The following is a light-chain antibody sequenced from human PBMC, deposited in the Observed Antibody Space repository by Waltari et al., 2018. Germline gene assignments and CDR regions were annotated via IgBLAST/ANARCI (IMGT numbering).Light chain of an antibody. CDR3: QSYDSSLSGSV. J-gene: IGLJ2*01. CDR1: SSHIGAVHD. CDR2: GNS. Sequence: SVLTPPPPVSAAPGQRVTISCTGSSSHIGAVHDVTWYQQLPGTAPKLLIYGNSNRPSGVPDRFSGSKSGTSASLAITGLQAEDEADYYCQSYDSSLSGSVFGGGTKLTVL. V-gene: IGLV1-40*01.